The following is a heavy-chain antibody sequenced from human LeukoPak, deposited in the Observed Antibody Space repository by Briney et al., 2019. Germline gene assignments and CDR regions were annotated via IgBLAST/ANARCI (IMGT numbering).Heavy chain of an antibody. CDR3: AKGKYCSSTSCYLYMDV. D-gene: IGHD2-2*01. Sequence: GGSLRLSCAASGFTFSNYGMHWVRQAPGKGLEWVAFIRYDGSNKYYADSVKGRSTISRDDSKNTLYLQMNSLRAEDTAVYYCAKGKYCSSTSCYLYMDVWGKGTTVTVSS. CDR2: IRYDGSNK. V-gene: IGHV3-30*02. CDR1: GFTFSNYG. J-gene: IGHJ6*03.